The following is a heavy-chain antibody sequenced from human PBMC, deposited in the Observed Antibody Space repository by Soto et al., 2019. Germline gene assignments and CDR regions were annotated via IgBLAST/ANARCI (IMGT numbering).Heavy chain of an antibody. CDR3: AREGGGVSPRTAHFDY. Sequence: NPSETLSLTCTVSGGSTGTFYWSWLRQPPGKGLEWIGNIYYSGSTNYNPSLKSRVTISVDTSKNQFSLKLSSVTAADTAVYYCAREGGGVSPRTAHFDYWGQGTLVTVSS. CDR1: GGSTGTFY. CDR2: IYYSGST. J-gene: IGHJ4*02. V-gene: IGHV4-59*12. D-gene: IGHD3-10*01.